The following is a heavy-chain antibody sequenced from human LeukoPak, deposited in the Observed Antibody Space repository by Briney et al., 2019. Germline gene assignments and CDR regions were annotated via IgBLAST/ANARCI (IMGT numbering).Heavy chain of an antibody. J-gene: IGHJ4*02. CDR3: AKEAGDGWSYFDF. V-gene: IGHV3-23*01. CDR1: GFTFSSIA. D-gene: IGHD6-19*01. Sequence: GGSLRLSCAASGFTFSSIAMTWVRQAPGKGLEWVSTIRSNGETAYNADSVKGRFTISRDNSKNTLYLQLISLRGEDTAVYHCAKEAGDGWSYFDFWGQGTLVTVSS. CDR2: IRSNGETA.